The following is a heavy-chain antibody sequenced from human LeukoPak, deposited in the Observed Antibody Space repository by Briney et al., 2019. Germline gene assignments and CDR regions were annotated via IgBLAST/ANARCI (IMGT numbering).Heavy chain of an antibody. CDR2: GTT. CDR1: GDSISSNHYY. J-gene: IGHJ5*02. CDR3: ARTGGYMVRGVQNWFDP. D-gene: IGHD3-10*01. Sequence: SETLSLTCTVSGDSISSNHYYWGWVRQPPGKGLEWIGSGTTYYNPSLKSRVTISVDTSKNQFSLKLSSVTAADTAVYYCARTGGYMVRGVQNWFDPWGQGTLSPSLQ. V-gene: IGHV4-39*01.